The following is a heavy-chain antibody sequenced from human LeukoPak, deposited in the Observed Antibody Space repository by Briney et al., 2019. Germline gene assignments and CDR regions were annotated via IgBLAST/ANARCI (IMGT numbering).Heavy chain of an antibody. CDR3: AKEYDSSGYYYGLGLDY. Sequence: GGSLRLSCTASGFAFSSYAMSWVRQAPGKGLEWVSAISGSGYTYYADSVKGRFTISRDNFKNTLYLQMSSLRAEDTAVYYCAKEYDSSGYYYGLGLDYWGQGTLVTVSS. CDR1: GFAFSSYA. V-gene: IGHV3-23*01. CDR2: ISGSGYT. J-gene: IGHJ4*02. D-gene: IGHD3-22*01.